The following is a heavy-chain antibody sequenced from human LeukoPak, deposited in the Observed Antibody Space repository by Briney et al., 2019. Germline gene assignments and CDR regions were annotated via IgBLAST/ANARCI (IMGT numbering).Heavy chain of an antibody. D-gene: IGHD2-2*01. CDR1: GGSFSGYY. CDR3: AGQGYCSSTSCYDYYYMDV. J-gene: IGHJ6*03. CDR2: INHSGST. Sequence: SETLSLTCAVYGGSFSGYYWSWFRQPPGKGLEWIGEINHSGSTNYNPSLKSRVTISVDTSKNQFSLKLSSVTAADTAVYYCAGQGYCSSTSCYDYYYMDVWGKGTTVTVSS. V-gene: IGHV4-34*01.